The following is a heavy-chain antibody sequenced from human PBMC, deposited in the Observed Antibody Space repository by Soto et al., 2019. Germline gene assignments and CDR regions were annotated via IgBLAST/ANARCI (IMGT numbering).Heavy chain of an antibody. CDR2: SSAYSGNT. J-gene: IGHJ4*02. CDR1: GYTFTTFG. CDR3: ARDFCSGGSCYLDY. V-gene: IGHV1-18*01. D-gene: IGHD2-15*01. Sequence: QVQLVQSGGEVKKPGAAVKVSCKASGYTFTTFGIGWVRQAPGQGLEWMGWSSAYSGNTEYPEKLQGRVTMTIDTSTSTTYMELRSLRSDVTAVYYWARDFCSGGSCYLDYWGKGALVTVSS.